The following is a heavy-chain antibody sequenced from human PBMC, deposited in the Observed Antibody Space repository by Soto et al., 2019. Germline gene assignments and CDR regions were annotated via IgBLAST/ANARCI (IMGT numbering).Heavy chain of an antibody. V-gene: IGHV3-73*01. D-gene: IGHD4-17*01. CDR2: IRSKANSYAT. Sequence: LSLTCAASGFTFSGSAMHWVRQASGEGLEWVGRIRSKANSYATAYAASVKGRFTISRDDSKNTAYLQMNSLKTEDTAVYYCTRDDGDYRRPYYYYGMDVWGQGTTVTVSS. J-gene: IGHJ6*02. CDR3: TRDDGDYRRPYYYYGMDV. CDR1: GFTFSGSA.